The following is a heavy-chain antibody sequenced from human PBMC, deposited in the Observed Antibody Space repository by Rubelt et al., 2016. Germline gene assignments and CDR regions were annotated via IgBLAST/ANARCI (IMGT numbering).Heavy chain of an antibody. CDR1: GGSFSGYY. CDR3: ARGFGGGPAAMLLDYYGMDV. V-gene: IGHV4-34*01. D-gene: IGHD2-2*01. CDR2: INHSGST. Sequence: QVQLQQWGAGLLKPSETLSLTCAVYGGSFSGYYWSWIRQPPGKGLEWIGEINHSGSTNYNPSLKSRVTISVDTSKNQFSLKLSSVTASETAVYYGARGFGGGPAAMLLDYYGMDVWGQGTTVTVSS. J-gene: IGHJ6*02.